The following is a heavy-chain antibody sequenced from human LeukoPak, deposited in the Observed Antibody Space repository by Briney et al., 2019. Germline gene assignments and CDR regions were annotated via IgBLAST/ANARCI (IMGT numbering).Heavy chain of an antibody. D-gene: IGHD6-19*01. CDR3: ASRYSSGRLTFNI. CDR1: GGSISSGDYY. V-gene: IGHV4-30-4*01. Sequence: SQTLSLTCTVSGGSISSGDYYWSWIRQPPGKGLEWIGYIYYSGSTYYNPSLKSRVTISVDTSKNHFSLKLSSVTAADTAVYYCASRYSSGRLTFNIWGQGTMVTVSS. CDR2: IYYSGST. J-gene: IGHJ3*02.